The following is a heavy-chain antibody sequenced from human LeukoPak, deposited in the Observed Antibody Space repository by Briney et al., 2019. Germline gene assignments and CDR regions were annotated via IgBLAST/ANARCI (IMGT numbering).Heavy chain of an antibody. Sequence: PSETLSLTCTVSGGSISSYYWSWIRQPPGKGLEWIGYIYYSGSTNYNPSLKSRVTISVDTSKNQFSLKLSSVTAADTAVYYCAREKQWLAYNWLDPWGQGTLVTVSS. CDR1: GGSISSYY. D-gene: IGHD6-19*01. J-gene: IGHJ5*02. V-gene: IGHV4-59*01. CDR2: IYYSGST. CDR3: AREKQWLAYNWLDP.